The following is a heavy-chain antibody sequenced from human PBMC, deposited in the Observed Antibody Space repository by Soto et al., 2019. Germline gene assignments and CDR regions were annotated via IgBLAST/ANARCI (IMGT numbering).Heavy chain of an antibody. D-gene: IGHD1-26*01. CDR3: ARTGSYYGADAFDV. CDR1: GGSVTNGKYY. V-gene: IGHV4-61*01. CDR2: VYYTGTT. J-gene: IGHJ3*01. Sequence: SETLSLTCTVTGGSVTNGKYYWTWIRQSPGKGLEWIGFVYYTGTTTYNPSLKSRVTISLDPSKSQFSLTMTSVTAADAAVFYCARTGSYYGADAFDVWGQGTRVTVSS.